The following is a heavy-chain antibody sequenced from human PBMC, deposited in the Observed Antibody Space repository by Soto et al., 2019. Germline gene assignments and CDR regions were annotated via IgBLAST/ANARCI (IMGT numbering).Heavy chain of an antibody. J-gene: IGHJ4*02. Sequence: GESLKISCKGSGYSFTSYWIGWVRQMPGKGLEWMGIIYPGDSDTRYSPSFQGQVTISADKSISTAYLQWCSLKASDTAMYYCARQGVSGSGSYYQEPDYWGQGTLVTVSS. D-gene: IGHD3-10*01. CDR3: ARQGVSGSGSYYQEPDY. CDR2: IYPGDSDT. CDR1: GYSFTSYW. V-gene: IGHV5-51*01.